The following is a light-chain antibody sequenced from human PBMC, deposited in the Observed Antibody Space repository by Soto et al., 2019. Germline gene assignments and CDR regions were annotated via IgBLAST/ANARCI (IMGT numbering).Light chain of an antibody. J-gene: IGKJ5*01. Sequence: DIQMTQSPSTLSASIGDRVTITCRASENIDVRLAWYQQKPGKAPEFLIYKASNLESGVPSRFSGSGSGTEFTLVINGLQPDDFASYYCQQYKRYPRTFGQGTRLETK. CDR1: ENIDVR. CDR3: QQYKRYPRT. V-gene: IGKV1-5*03. CDR2: KAS.